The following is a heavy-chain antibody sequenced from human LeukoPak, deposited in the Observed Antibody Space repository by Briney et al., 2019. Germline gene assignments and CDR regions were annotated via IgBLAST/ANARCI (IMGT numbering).Heavy chain of an antibody. CDR3: ARSGYSSSWSPRSTFDY. V-gene: IGHV1-46*01. Sequence: ASVKVSCKASGYTFTSYYMHWVRQAPGQGLEWMGIINPSGGSTSYAQKFQGRVTITADKSTSTAYMELSSLRSEDTAVYYCARSGYSSSWSPRSTFDYWGQGTLVTVSS. D-gene: IGHD6-13*01. CDR1: GYTFTSYY. J-gene: IGHJ4*02. CDR2: INPSGGST.